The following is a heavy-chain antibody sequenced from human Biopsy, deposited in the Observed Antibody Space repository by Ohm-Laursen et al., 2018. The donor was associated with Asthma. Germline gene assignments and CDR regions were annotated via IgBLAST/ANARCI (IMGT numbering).Heavy chain of an antibody. V-gene: IGHV1-69*13. D-gene: IGHD6-19*01. CDR3: ARCQVGYSSGWSLLLKKIYYSGMDV. Sequence: SVKVSCKAPGGTFSNFAISWVRQAPGQGLEWLGGIMTVFETTNYPQKVQGRVTITADESTSTAYMEVTSLRSEDTAIYYCARCQVGYSSGWSLLLKKIYYSGMDVWGQGNAVTVSS. CDR1: GGTFSNFA. J-gene: IGHJ6*02. CDR2: IMTVFETT.